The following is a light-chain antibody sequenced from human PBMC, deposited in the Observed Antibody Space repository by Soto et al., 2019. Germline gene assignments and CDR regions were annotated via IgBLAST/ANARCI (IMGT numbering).Light chain of an antibody. CDR1: QGISSY. CDR2: AAS. Sequence: EIKMTQSPSAVSATIGDRVTITCRASQGISSYLAWYQQKPGKAPKLLVYAASTLQSGVPSRFSGSGSGTEFTLTISSLQPEDFATYYCQQLNSYPPWTFGQGAKADI. J-gene: IGKJ1*01. CDR3: QQLNSYPPWT. V-gene: IGKV1-9*01.